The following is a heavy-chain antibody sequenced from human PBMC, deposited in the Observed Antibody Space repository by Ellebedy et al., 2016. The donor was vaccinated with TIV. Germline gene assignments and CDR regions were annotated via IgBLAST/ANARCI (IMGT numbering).Heavy chain of an antibody. J-gene: IGHJ5*02. D-gene: IGHD3-3*01. CDR3: MWFGVFNL. CDR1: GFSFSNFW. Sequence: GESLKISCAAWGFSFSNFWMSWVRQAPGKGLEWVAHIKTDGSETYYVDSVKGRFTISRENAKNALFLQMDGLRVDDSAVYYCMWFGVFNLWGQGAPVTVSS. CDR2: IKTDGSET. V-gene: IGHV3-7*01.